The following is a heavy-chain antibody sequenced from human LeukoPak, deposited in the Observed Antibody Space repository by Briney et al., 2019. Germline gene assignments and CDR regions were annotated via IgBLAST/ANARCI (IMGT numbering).Heavy chain of an antibody. D-gene: IGHD2-15*01. V-gene: IGHV1-2*02. CDR3: ARDPLAADLDY. CDR1: GYTFTGYY. Sequence: GASVKVSCKASGYTFTGYYMHWVRQAPGQGLGWMGWINPNSGGTNYAQKFQGRVTMTRDTSISTAYMELGRLRSDDTAVYYCARDPLAADLDYWGQGTLVTVSS. CDR2: INPNSGGT. J-gene: IGHJ4*02.